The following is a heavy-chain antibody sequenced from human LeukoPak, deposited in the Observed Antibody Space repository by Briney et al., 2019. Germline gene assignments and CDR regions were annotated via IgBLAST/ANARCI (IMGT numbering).Heavy chain of an antibody. CDR2: MYYSGST. V-gene: IGHV4-38-2*02. J-gene: IGHJ4*02. CDR1: DYSISSGYY. D-gene: IGHD6-6*01. CDR3: ARAIAARRRVGWDYFDY. Sequence: SETLSLTCTVSDYSISSGYYWGWIRQPPGQGLEWIGSMYYSGSTYYNPSLKSRVRVSVDTSKNQFSLKVTSVTAADTAVYFCARAIAARRRVGWDYFDYWGQGTLVTVSS.